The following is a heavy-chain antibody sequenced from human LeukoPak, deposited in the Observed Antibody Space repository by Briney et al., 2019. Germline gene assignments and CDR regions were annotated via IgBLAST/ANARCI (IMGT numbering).Heavy chain of an antibody. CDR1: GFTVSSTY. CDR3: ARDPYRVNWFDP. Sequence: GGSLRLSCAASGFTVSSTYMSWVRQAPGKGLEWVSIIYSGGSTYYADSVKGRFTISRDNSKNTLYLQMNSLRAEDTAVYYRARDPYRVNWFDPWGQGTLVTVS. V-gene: IGHV3-66*02. J-gene: IGHJ5*02. CDR2: IYSGGST.